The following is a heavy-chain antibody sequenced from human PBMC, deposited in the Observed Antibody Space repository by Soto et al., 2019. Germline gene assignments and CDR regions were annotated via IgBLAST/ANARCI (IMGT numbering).Heavy chain of an antibody. CDR2: IKQDGSEK. Sequence: GGSLRLSCAASGFTFSSYWMSWVRQAPGKGLEWVANIKQDGSEKYYVDSVKGRVTISRDNAKNSLYLQMNSLRAEDTAVYYCARVSGSYYYYYMDVWGKGTTVTVSS. CDR1: GFTFSSYW. J-gene: IGHJ6*03. V-gene: IGHV3-7*03. D-gene: IGHD1-26*01. CDR3: ARVSGSYYYYYMDV.